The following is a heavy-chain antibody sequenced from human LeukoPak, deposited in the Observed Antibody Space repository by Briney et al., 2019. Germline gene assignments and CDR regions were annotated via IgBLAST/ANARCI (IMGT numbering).Heavy chain of an antibody. V-gene: IGHV3-23*01. D-gene: IGHD3-22*01. Sequence: GGSLRLSCAASGFTFSSYAMSWVRQAPGKGLEWVSAISGSGGSKYYADSVKGRSTICRDNEKNTLYLQMRSLRAGDTAVYYCAKIVGTMIVVVIGPADYWGQGTLVTVSS. CDR2: ISGSGGSK. CDR1: GFTFSSYA. J-gene: IGHJ4*02. CDR3: AKIVGTMIVVVIGPADY.